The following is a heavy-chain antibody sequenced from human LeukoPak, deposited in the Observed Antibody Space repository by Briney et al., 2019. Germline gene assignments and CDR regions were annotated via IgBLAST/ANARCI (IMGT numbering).Heavy chain of an antibody. D-gene: IGHD5-24*01. CDR1: GGSISSYY. Sequence: SETLSLTCTVSGGSISSYYWSWIRQPPGKGLEWIGYIFYSGSTNHNPSLKSRVTISLDTSKNQFSLKLSSVTAADTAVYYCARHSSDAEWLQFGAFDIWGQGTMVTVSS. J-gene: IGHJ3*02. CDR2: IFYSGST. V-gene: IGHV4-59*08. CDR3: ARHSSDAEWLQFGAFDI.